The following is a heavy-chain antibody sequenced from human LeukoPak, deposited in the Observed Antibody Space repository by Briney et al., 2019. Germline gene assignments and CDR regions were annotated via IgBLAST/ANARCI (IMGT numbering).Heavy chain of an antibody. V-gene: IGHV3-23*01. CDR2: ISGSGGST. D-gene: IGHD6-19*01. Sequence: TGGSLRLSCAASGFTFSSYAMSWVRQAPGKGLEWVSGISGSGGSTYYPDSVKGRFTISRDNSKNTLYLQMNSLSAEDTAVYYCAKVGIEWLVPDYWGQGTLVTVSS. CDR1: GFTFSSYA. J-gene: IGHJ4*02. CDR3: AKVGIEWLVPDY.